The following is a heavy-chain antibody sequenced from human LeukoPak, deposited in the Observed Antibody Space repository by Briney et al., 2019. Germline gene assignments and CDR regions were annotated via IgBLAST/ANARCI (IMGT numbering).Heavy chain of an antibody. D-gene: IGHD1-26*01. CDR1: GFTFSHFW. Sequence: GGSLRLSCAASGFTFSHFWMSWVRQAPGKGLEWVSYIGGSGTTIYYAESVKGRFTISRDNAKKSLFLQMNSLRVEDTAIYYCARDMRITGADDYWGQGTLVTVSS. CDR3: ARDMRITGADDY. J-gene: IGHJ4*01. V-gene: IGHV3-48*01. CDR2: IGGSGTTI.